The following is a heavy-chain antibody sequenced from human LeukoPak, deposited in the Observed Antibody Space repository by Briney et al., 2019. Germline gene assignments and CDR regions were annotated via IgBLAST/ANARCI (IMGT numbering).Heavy chain of an antibody. CDR1: GYTFTGYY. Sequence: ASVKVSCKASGYTFTGYYMHWVRPAPGQGLEWMGWINPNSGGTNYAQKFQGRVTMTRDTSISTAYMELSRLRSDDTAVYYCASFTVTTSGVNYWGQGTLVTVSS. J-gene: IGHJ4*02. CDR3: ASFTVTTSGVNY. V-gene: IGHV1-2*02. CDR2: INPNSGGT. D-gene: IGHD4-11*01.